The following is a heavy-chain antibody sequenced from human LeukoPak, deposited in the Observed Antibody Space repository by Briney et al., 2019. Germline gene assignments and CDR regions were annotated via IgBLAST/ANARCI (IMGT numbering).Heavy chain of an antibody. CDR3: ARVGSGCFDY. V-gene: IGHV4-59*01. CDR2: VYYSGST. J-gene: IGHJ4*02. Sequence: SETLSLTCTISGGSISSYYWSWIRQPPGKGLEWMGYVYYSGSTNYNPSLKSRVTILIDTSKNQFSLKLSSVTAADTAVYYCARVGSGCFDYWGQGTLVTVSS. CDR1: GGSISSYY. D-gene: IGHD6-19*01.